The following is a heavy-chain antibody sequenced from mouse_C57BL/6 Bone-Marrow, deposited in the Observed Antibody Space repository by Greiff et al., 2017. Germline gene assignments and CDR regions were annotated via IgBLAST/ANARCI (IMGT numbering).Heavy chain of an antibody. CDR1: GYTFTDYY. J-gene: IGHJ2*01. CDR3: AREAVVATTSFDY. CDR2: INPNNGGT. Sequence: VQLQQSGPELVKPGASVKISCKASGYTFTDYYMNWVKQSHGKSLEWIGDINPNNGGTSYNQKFKGKATLTVDKSSSTAYMELRSLTSEDSAVYDCAREAVVATTSFDYWGQGTTLTVSS. D-gene: IGHD1-1*01. V-gene: IGHV1-26*01.